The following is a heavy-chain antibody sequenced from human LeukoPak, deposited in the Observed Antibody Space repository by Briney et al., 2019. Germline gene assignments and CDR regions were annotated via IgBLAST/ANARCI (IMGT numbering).Heavy chain of an antibody. D-gene: IGHD3-16*01. J-gene: IGHJ4*02. CDR1: GFTFSSYG. CDR3: AKSTLLGYYFDY. V-gene: IGHV3-30*18. CDR2: ISYDGSNK. Sequence: PGGSLRLSCAASGFTFSSYGMHWVRQAPGEGLEWVAVISYDGSNKYYADSAKGRFTISRDNSKNTLYLQMNSLRAEDTAVYYCAKSTLLGYYFDYWGQGTLVTVSS.